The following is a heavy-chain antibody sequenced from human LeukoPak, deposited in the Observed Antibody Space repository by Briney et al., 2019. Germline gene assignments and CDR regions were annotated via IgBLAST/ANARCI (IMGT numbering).Heavy chain of an antibody. J-gene: IGHJ4*02. CDR3: ARGPYCSGGSCYSQYFDY. V-gene: IGHV1-18*01. D-gene: IGHD2-15*01. CDR1: GYTFTIYG. Sequence: ASVTVSFKASGYTFTIYGISWVRQAPGQGLEWMGWISAYNANTKYAQKHQGRVSMTTDTSTSTAYMELRSLRSDDTAVYYCARGPYCSGGSCYSQYFDYWGQGTLVTVSS. CDR2: ISAYNANT.